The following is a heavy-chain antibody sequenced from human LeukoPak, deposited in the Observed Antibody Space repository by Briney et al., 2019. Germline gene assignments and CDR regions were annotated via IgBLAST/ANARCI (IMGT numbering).Heavy chain of an antibody. J-gene: IGHJ4*02. CDR2: IYFSGST. D-gene: IGHD6-13*01. CDR3: ARWYSSSWYFDH. Sequence: SETLSLTCTVSGGCISRGGYYWSWIRPHPRDCLEWGGSIYFSGSTYYNPSLRSRVTIPVDTSKNQFPLQLSSVTAADTAVYYCARWYSSSWYFDHWGQGTLVTVSS. V-gene: IGHV4-31*03. CDR1: GGCISRGGYY.